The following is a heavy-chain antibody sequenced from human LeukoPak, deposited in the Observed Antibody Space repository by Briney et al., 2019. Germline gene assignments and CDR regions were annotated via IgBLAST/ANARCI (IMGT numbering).Heavy chain of an antibody. Sequence: GGSLRLSCSASGFTFTTYGMNWVRQAPGKGLEWVSGIGGSGTRTYYADSVKGRFTISRDNSKNTLYLQMNSLRVEDTAVYYCARVGGHWGQGTLVTVSS. CDR1: GFTFTTYG. CDR3: ARVGGH. J-gene: IGHJ4*02. V-gene: IGHV3-23*01. CDR2: IGGSGTRT. D-gene: IGHD3-10*01.